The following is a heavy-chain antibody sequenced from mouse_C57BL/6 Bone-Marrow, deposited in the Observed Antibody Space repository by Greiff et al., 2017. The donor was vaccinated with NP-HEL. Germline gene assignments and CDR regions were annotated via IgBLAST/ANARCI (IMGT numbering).Heavy chain of an antibody. V-gene: IGHV1-15*01. CDR2: IDPETGGT. CDR1: GYTFTDYE. D-gene: IGHD3-2*02. J-gene: IGHJ3*01. Sequence: QVQLKESGAELVRPGASVTLSCKASGYTFTDYEMHWVKQTPVHGLEWIGAIDPETGGTAYNQKFKGKAILTADKSSSTAYMELRSLTSEDSAVYYCETAQATDFAYWGQGTLVTVSA. CDR3: ETAQATDFAY.